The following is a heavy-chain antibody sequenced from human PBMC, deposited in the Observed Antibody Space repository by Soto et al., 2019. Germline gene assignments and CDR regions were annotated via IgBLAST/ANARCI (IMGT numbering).Heavy chain of an antibody. D-gene: IGHD4-17*01. CDR1: GFSLTTSGVG. CDR3: AQSAPAVTWWFDR. Sequence: QITLKESGPTLVKPTQTLTLTCTFSGFSLTTSGVGVGWIRQPPGKALEWLALIYWDDDKRDSPALNSRLTLPKDTSKNPVVHTMTNMEPADTAIYFCAQSAPAVTWWFDRWGQGTLVTVSS. V-gene: IGHV2-5*02. CDR2: IYWDDDK. J-gene: IGHJ5*02.